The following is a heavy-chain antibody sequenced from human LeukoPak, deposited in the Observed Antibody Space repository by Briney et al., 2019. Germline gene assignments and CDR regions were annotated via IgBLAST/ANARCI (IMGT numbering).Heavy chain of an antibody. CDR3: AKIVATITEPTVFDY. CDR1: GFAFSSYA. Sequence: GGSPRLSCAASGFAFSSYAMSWVRQAPGKGLEWVSAISGSGGSTYYADSVKGRFTISRDNSKNTLYLQMNSLRAEDTAVYYCAKIVATITEPTVFDYWGQGTLVTVSS. CDR2: ISGSGGST. J-gene: IGHJ4*02. D-gene: IGHD5-12*01. V-gene: IGHV3-23*01.